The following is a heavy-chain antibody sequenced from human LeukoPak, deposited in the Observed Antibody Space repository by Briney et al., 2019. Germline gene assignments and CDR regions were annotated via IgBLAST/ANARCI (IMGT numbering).Heavy chain of an antibody. D-gene: IGHD4-17*01. J-gene: IGHJ6*02. CDR1: GYTFTSYG. CDR3: ARDYYGDYTTLSYYYYGMDV. CDR2: ISAYNGNT. V-gene: IGHV1-18*01. Sequence: ASVKVSCKASGYTFTSYGISWVRQAPGQGLEWMGWISAYNGNTNYAQKLQGRVTMTTDTSTSTAYMELRSLRSDDTAVYYRARDYYGDYTTLSYYYYGMDVWGQGTTVTVSS.